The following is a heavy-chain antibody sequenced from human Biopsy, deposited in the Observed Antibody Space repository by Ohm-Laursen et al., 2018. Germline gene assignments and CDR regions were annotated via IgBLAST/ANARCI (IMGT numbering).Heavy chain of an antibody. Sequence: SDTLSLTCIVSGASMTGYFWTWVRQPAGKGLDWIGHIYTIGDTTYNPSLESRVTMSLDTSKNQFSLKMTSLTAADTAVYFCAREDEGLLRALDLWGQGTMVTVSS. CDR1: GASMTGYF. CDR3: AREDEGLLRALDL. V-gene: IGHV4-4*07. CDR2: IYTIGDT. D-gene: IGHD3-3*01. J-gene: IGHJ3*01.